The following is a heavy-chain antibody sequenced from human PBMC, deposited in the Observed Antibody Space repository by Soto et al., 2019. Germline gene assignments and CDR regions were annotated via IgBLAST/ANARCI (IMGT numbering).Heavy chain of an antibody. J-gene: IGHJ4*02. CDR1: GITFGSYA. D-gene: IGHD3-10*02. V-gene: IGHV3-23*01. CDR3: VVRPHGDYFAY. Sequence: GGSLRLSCAVSGITFGSYAMSWVRQAPGKGLEWVSVVSGGGGSTYYADSVKGRFTISRDNSKNTLYLQMNSLRAEDTAVYYCVVRPHGDYFAYWGQGTLVTVSS. CDR2: VSGGGGST.